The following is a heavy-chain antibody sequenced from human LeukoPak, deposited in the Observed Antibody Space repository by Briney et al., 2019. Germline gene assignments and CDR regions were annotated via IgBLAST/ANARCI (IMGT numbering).Heavy chain of an antibody. Sequence: GGSLRLSCAASGFTFSSYAMSWVRQAPGKGLEWVSAINGSGGSTYYADSVKGRFTISRDNSKNTLYLQMNSLRAEDTAVYYCAKIPLIVVVPAALDYWGQGTLVTVSS. CDR3: AKIPLIVVVPAALDY. J-gene: IGHJ4*02. CDR2: INGSGGST. D-gene: IGHD2-2*01. V-gene: IGHV3-23*01. CDR1: GFTFSSYA.